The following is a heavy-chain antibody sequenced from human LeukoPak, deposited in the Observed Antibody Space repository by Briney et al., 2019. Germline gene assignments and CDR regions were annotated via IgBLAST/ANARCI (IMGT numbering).Heavy chain of an antibody. D-gene: IGHD5-12*01. J-gene: IGHJ6*02. V-gene: IGHV1-2*02. CDR1: GYTFTGYY. CDR2: INPNSGGT. CDR3: ARVRVARGYYHGMDV. Sequence: ASVKVSCKASGYTFTGYYMHWVRQAPGQGLEWMGWINPNSGGTNYAQKFQGRVTMTRDTSISTAYMELSRLRSDDTAVYYCARVRVARGYYHGMDVWGQGTTVTVSS.